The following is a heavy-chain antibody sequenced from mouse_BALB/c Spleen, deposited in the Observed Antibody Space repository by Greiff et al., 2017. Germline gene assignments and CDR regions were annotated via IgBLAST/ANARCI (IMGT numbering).Heavy chain of an antibody. CDR2: ISDGGSYT. D-gene: IGHD2-14*01. V-gene: IGHV5-4*02. CDR3: AREGGVRRVFAY. J-gene: IGHJ3*01. CDR1: RFTFSDYY. Sequence: EVKLMESGGGLVKPGGSLKLSCAASRFTFSDYYMYWVRQTPEKRLEWVATISDGGSYTYYPDSVKGRFTISRDNAKNNLYLQMSSLKSEDTAMYYCAREGGVRRVFAYWGQGTLVTVSA.